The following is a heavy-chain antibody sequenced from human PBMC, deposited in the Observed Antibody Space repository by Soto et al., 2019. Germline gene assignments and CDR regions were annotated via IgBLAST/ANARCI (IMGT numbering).Heavy chain of an antibody. Sequence: QLQLQESGPGLVKPSETLSLTCTVSGGSISSSSYYWGWIRQPPGKGLEWIGSIYYSGSTYYNPSLKSRVTLSVDTSKNQFSLKLSSVTAADTAVYYCARDRRDYDFWSGYSQTFTTFDYWGQGTLVTVSS. J-gene: IGHJ4*02. CDR3: ARDRRDYDFWSGYSQTFTTFDY. CDR2: IYYSGST. D-gene: IGHD3-3*01. CDR1: GGSISSSSYY. V-gene: IGHV4-39*01.